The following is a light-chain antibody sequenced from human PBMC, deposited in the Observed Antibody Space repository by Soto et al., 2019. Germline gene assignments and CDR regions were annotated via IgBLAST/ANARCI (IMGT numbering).Light chain of an antibody. CDR2: GAS. Sequence: DIQVTQSPFSVSAFVGDRVSITCRASQAISNWLAWYQQKPGRAPKLLIYGASSLQSGVPSRFSGSGSGTYFTLTISGLQPEDFATYLCQQGNTFPPLTFGGGTRVDLK. J-gene: IGKJ4*01. CDR1: QAISNW. V-gene: IGKV1-12*01. CDR3: QQGNTFPPLT.